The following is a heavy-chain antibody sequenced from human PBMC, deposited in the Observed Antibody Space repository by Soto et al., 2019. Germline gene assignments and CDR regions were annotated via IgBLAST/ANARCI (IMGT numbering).Heavy chain of an antibody. Sequence: QVQLQESGPGLVKPSETLSLTCTVSGGSISSYYWSWIRQPPGKGLEWIGYIYYSGSTNYNPSLKSRVTISVDTSKNQFSLKLSSVTAADTAVYYCARDPGYCSGGSCGLVWGQGTLVTVSS. J-gene: IGHJ4*02. V-gene: IGHV4-59*01. CDR1: GGSISSYY. D-gene: IGHD2-15*01. CDR3: ARDPGYCSGGSCGLV. CDR2: IYYSGST.